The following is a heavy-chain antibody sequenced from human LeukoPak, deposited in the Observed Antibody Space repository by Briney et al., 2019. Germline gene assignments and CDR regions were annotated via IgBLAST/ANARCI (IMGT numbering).Heavy chain of an antibody. J-gene: IGHJ6*03. CDR2: IYTSGST. D-gene: IGHD6-13*01. CDR3: ARDLGYSSSWHVGAVYYYYMDV. Sequence: SQTLSLTCTVSGGSIRGGIYYWSWIRQPAGKGLEWIGRIYTSGSTNYNPSLKSRVTISVDTSKNQFSLNLTSVTAADTAVYYCARDLGYSSSWHVGAVYYYYMDVWGKGTTVTISS. CDR1: GGSIRGGIYY. V-gene: IGHV4-61*02.